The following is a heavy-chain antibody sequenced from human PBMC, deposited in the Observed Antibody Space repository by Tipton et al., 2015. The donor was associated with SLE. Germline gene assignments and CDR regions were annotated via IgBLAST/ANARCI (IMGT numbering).Heavy chain of an antibody. J-gene: IGHJ2*01. D-gene: IGHD5-18*01. V-gene: IGHV4-39*01. Sequence: TLSLTCTVSGVSISSSSYYWGWIRQSPGRGLEWIGSIYYSGTTYYNPSLKSRITMSLDTSKNQFSLKLSSVTAADTAVYYCARQVDTEEVGSWNFAFWGRGTLVTVSS. CDR3: ARQVDTEEVGSWNFAF. CDR2: IYYSGTT. CDR1: GVSISSSSYY.